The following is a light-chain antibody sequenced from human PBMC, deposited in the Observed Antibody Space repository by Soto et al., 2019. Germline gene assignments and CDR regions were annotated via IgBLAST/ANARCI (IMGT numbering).Light chain of an antibody. J-gene: IGKJ2*01. Sequence: EIVMTQSPATLSVSPGERATLSCRASQSVSNSLAWYQQKDGQAPRLLIYGASTRATGIPARFSGSGSGTEFTLTISSLQSEDFAVYYCQQYSNWPPMYTFGQGTKLEIK. CDR1: QSVSNS. CDR2: GAS. CDR3: QQYSNWPPMYT. V-gene: IGKV3D-15*01.